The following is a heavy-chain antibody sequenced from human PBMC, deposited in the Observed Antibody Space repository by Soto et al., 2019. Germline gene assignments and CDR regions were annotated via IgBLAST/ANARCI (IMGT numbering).Heavy chain of an antibody. Sequence: GGSLRLSCASSGFTFSSYSMNWVRQAPGKGLEWVSSISSSSSYIYYADSVKGRFTISRDNAKNSLYLQMNSLRAEDTAVYYCARDGLHIVATMSIDYWGQGTLVTVSS. CDR1: GFTFSSYS. V-gene: IGHV3-21*01. CDR3: ARDGLHIVATMSIDY. D-gene: IGHD5-12*01. CDR2: ISSSSSYI. J-gene: IGHJ4*02.